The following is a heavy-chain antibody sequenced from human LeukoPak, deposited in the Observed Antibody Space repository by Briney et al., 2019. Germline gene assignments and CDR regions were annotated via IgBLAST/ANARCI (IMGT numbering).Heavy chain of an antibody. CDR3: ARDPIAVAGDAFDI. Sequence: GRSLRLSCAASGFTFSSYAMHWVRQAPGKGLEWVAVISYDGSNKYYADSVKGRFTISRDNSKNTLYLQMNSLRAEDTAVYYCARDPIAVAGDAFDIWGQGTMVTVSS. J-gene: IGHJ3*02. D-gene: IGHD6-19*01. CDR1: GFTFSSYA. V-gene: IGHV3-30-3*01. CDR2: ISYDGSNK.